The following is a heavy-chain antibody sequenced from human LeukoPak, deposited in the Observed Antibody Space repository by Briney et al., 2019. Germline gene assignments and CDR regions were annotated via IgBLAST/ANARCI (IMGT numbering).Heavy chain of an antibody. V-gene: IGHV4-30-4*08. Sequence: SQTLSLTCTVSGGSISSGDYYWSWIRQPPGKGLEWIGYIYYSGSTYYNPSLKSRVTISVDTSKNQFSLKLCSVTAADTAVYYCARRPDCSSTSCYSFWFDPWGQGTLVTVSS. CDR2: IYYSGST. CDR3: ARRPDCSSTSCYSFWFDP. J-gene: IGHJ5*02. CDR1: GGSISSGDYY. D-gene: IGHD2-2*02.